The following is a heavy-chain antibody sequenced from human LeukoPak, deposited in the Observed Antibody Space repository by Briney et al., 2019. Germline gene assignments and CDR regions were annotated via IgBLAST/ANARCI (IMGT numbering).Heavy chain of an antibody. J-gene: IGHJ3*02. CDR3: AGAPRYSSSHWAFDI. CDR1: GFTFSSYE. CDR2: ISSSGSTI. D-gene: IGHD6-13*01. Sequence: GGSLRLSCAASGFTFSSYEMNWVRQAPGKGLEWVSYISSSGSTIYYADSVKGRFTISRDNAENSLYLQMNSLRAEDTAVYYCAGAPRYSSSHWAFDIWGQGTMVTVSS. V-gene: IGHV3-48*03.